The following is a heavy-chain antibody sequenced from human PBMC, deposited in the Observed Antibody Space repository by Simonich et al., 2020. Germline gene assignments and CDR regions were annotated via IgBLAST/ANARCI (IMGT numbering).Heavy chain of an antibody. V-gene: IGHV4-34*01. CDR3: ARGLRVAAAGTAFQH. CDR2: INQSENT. J-gene: IGHJ1*01. CDR1: GGSFSGYY. D-gene: IGHD6-13*01. Sequence: QVQLQQWGAGLLKPSETLSLTCAVYGGSFSGYYWSWLRQPPGKGLEWIGKINQSENTKYYPSLKNRVTISVDTSKNQFSLKLSSVTAADTAVYYCARGLRVAAAGTAFQHWGQGTLVTVSS.